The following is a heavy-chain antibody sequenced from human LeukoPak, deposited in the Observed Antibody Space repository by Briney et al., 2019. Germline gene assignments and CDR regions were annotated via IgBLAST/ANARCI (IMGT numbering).Heavy chain of an antibody. CDR3: ARVGPPYYYYYMDV. V-gene: IGHV3-7*04. CDR2: IKQDGTEK. J-gene: IGHJ6*03. Sequence: GGSLRLSCAASGFTFSASWMSGVRQAPGKGLEGVANIKQDGTEKYSADSLKGRFTVSRDNVKKLLYLEMNSLRVEDTAVYYCARVGPPYYYYYMDVWGEGTTVTVSS. CDR1: GFTFSASW.